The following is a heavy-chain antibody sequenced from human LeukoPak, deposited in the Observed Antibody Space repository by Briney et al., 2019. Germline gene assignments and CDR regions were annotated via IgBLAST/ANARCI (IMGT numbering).Heavy chain of an antibody. J-gene: IGHJ5*02. CDR2: IIPIFGTA. D-gene: IGHD3/OR15-3a*01. Sequence: ASVKVSCKASGGTFSSYAISWVRQAPGQGLEWMGGIIPIFGTANYAQKFQGRVTITADESTSTAYMELNSLRAEDTAVYYCARDWTNWFDPWGQGTLVTVSS. CDR1: GGTFSSYA. V-gene: IGHV1-69*13. CDR3: ARDWTNWFDP.